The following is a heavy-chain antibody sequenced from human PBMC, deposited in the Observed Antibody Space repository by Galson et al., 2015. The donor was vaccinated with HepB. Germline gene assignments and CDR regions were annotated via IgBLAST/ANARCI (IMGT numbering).Heavy chain of an antibody. V-gene: IGHV3-53*01. J-gene: IGHJ4*02. CDR2: IYSGGST. CDR3: ARGKYYYDSSVYYVLWGGVNHLPYYFDY. CDR1: GFIFSNYG. D-gene: IGHD3-22*01. Sequence: SLRLSCAASGFIFSNYGMHWVRQAPGKGLEWVSVIYSGGSTYYADSVKGRFTIPRDNSKNTLYLQMNSLRAEDTAVYYCARGKYYYDSSVYYVLWGGVNHLPYYFDYWGQGTLVTVSS.